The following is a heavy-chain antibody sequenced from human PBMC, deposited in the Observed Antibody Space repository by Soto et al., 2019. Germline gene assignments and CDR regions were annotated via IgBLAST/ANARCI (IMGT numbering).Heavy chain of an antibody. J-gene: IGHJ2*01. CDR3: AKDSQYSSLPFDV. CDR1: GFAFSSYG. D-gene: IGHD6-6*01. CDR2: ISYGGSNK. Sequence: GGSLRLSCAASGFAFSSYGMHWVRQAPGKGLEWVAVISYGGSNKYYADSVKGRFTISRDNSKNKLYLQVNSLRPEDTAVYYCAKDSQYSSLPFDVWGRGTLVTVSS. V-gene: IGHV3-30*18.